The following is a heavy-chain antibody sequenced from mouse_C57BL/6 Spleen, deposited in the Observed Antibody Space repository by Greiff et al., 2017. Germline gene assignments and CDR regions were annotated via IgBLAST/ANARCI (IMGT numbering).Heavy chain of an antibody. V-gene: IGHV1-7*01. D-gene: IGHD2-3*01. Sequence: QVQLKQSGAELAKPGASVKLSCKASGYTFTSYWMHWVKQRPGQGLDWIGYINPSSGYTKYNQKFKDKATLTADKSSSTAYMQLSSLTYEDSAVYCCSDGYYGYWGQGATLSVSS. CDR1: GYTFTSYW. J-gene: IGHJ2*01. CDR2: INPSSGYT. CDR3: SDGYYGY.